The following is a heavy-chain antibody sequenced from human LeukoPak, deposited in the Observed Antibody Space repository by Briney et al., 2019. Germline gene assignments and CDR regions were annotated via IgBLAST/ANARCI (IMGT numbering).Heavy chain of an antibody. Sequence: GASVKVSCKASGYTFTSYYIHWVRQAPGQGLEWMGIINPSGDSTSYAQKFQGRVTMTRDTSTSTVYMELSSLRSEDTAVYYCARGGYCSGGTCLFDSWGQGTLVTVSS. CDR2: INPSGDST. CDR1: GYTFTSYY. D-gene: IGHD2-15*01. CDR3: ARGGYCSGGTCLFDS. J-gene: IGHJ4*02. V-gene: IGHV1-46*01.